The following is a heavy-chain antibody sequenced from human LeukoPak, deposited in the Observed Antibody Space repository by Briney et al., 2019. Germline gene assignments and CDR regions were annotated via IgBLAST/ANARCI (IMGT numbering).Heavy chain of an antibody. CDR1: GGSISSADYY. V-gene: IGHV4-30-4*08. J-gene: IGHJ3*02. CDR3: ARPLRSIAARGAFDI. D-gene: IGHD6-6*01. CDR2: IYYSGST. Sequence: SQTLSLTCTVSGGSISSADYYWSWIRQPPGKGLEWIGYIYYSGSTYYNPSLKSRVSISIDTSKNQFSLKLSSVTAADTAVYYCARPLRSIAARGAFDIWGQGTMVTVSS.